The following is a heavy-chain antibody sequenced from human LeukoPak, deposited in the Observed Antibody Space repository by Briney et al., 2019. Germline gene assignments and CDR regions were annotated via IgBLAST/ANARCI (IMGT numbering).Heavy chain of an antibody. Sequence: ASVKVSCKASGYTFTSYYMHWVRQAPGQGLEWMGIINPSGGSTSYAQKFQGRVTMTRDTSTSTVYMELSSLRSEDTAVYYCARERTAANCGGDCYHNWFDPWGQGTLVTVSS. CDR2: INPSGGST. CDR3: ARERTAANCGGDCYHNWFDP. V-gene: IGHV1-46*01. D-gene: IGHD2-21*02. CDR1: GYTFTSYY. J-gene: IGHJ5*02.